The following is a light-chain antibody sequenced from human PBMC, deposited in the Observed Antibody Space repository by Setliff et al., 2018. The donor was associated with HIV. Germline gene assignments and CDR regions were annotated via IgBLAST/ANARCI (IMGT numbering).Light chain of an antibody. Sequence: QSVLTQPASVSGSPGQSITISCTGTGSDVATSKYVSWYQQHPGKASKLIIYDIVTRPSGVSNRFSGSKSGGTASLTISGLQAEDEADYYCSIHRSRGYVFGSGTKVTVL. V-gene: IGLV2-14*03. J-gene: IGLJ1*01. CDR2: DIV. CDR1: GSDVATSKY. CDR3: SIHRSRGYV.